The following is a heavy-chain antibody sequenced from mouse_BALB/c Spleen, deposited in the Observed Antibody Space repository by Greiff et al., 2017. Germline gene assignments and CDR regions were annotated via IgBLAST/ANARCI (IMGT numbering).Heavy chain of an antibody. D-gene: IGHD3-3*01. Sequence: VQLQQSGAELMKPGASVKISCKATGYTFSSYWIEWVKQRPGHGLEWIGEILPGSGSTNYNEKFKGKATFTADTSSNTAYMQLSSLTSEDSAVYYCAIGDDYYAMDYWGQGTSVTVSS. J-gene: IGHJ4*01. CDR2: ILPGSGST. V-gene: IGHV1-9*01. CDR1: GYTFSSYW. CDR3: AIGDDYYAMDY.